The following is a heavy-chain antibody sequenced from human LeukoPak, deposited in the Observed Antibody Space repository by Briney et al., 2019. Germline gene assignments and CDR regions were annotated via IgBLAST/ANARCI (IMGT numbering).Heavy chain of an antibody. CDR1: GFTFSTYE. D-gene: IGHD3-22*01. CDR2: ISGSGDST. V-gene: IGHV3-23*01. Sequence: GGSLRLSCAASGFTFSTYELHWVRQAPGKGLEWVSAISGSGDSTYYTDSVKGRFTISRDNSKNTLYLQMNSLRAEDTAMYYCANRNYYDRRFYYYYYFDYWGQGTLVTVSS. J-gene: IGHJ4*02. CDR3: ANRNYYDRRFYYYYYFDY.